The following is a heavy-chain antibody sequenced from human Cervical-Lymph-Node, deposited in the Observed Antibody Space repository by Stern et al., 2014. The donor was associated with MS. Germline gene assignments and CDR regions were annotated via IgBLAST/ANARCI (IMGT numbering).Heavy chain of an antibody. Sequence: QLQLQESDPGLVKPSETLSLTCSVSGGSVNSGRYYCSWIRQPPGKGLEWIGHIYNSGATHYSPSLKSRVTMSVDTSKNQFSLKLSSVTAGDTAVYYCARGPYLPNWGQGTLVTVSS. CDR1: GGSVNSGRYY. V-gene: IGHV4-61*01. CDR2: IYNSGAT. CDR3: ARGPYLPN. J-gene: IGHJ4*02.